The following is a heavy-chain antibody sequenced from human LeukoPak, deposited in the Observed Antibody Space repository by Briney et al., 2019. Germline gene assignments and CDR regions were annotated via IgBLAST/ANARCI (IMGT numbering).Heavy chain of an antibody. CDR1: GYTFTSYD. J-gene: IGHJ4*02. CDR3: ARGRPPPYYYDSSGYYPLDY. D-gene: IGHD3-22*01. Sequence: ASVKVSCKASGYTFTSYDINWVRQATGQGLEWMGWMNPNSGNTGYAQKFQGRVTMTRNTSISTVYMELSSLRSEDTAVYYCARGRPPPYYYDSSGYYPLDYWGQGTLVTVSS. CDR2: MNPNSGNT. V-gene: IGHV1-8*01.